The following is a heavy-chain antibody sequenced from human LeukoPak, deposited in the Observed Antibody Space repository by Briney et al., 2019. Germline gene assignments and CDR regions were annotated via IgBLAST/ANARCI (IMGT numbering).Heavy chain of an antibody. CDR2: INPNSGGT. CDR3: AKGRRVDADDHFDY. V-gene: IGHV1-2*02. D-gene: IGHD1-1*01. J-gene: IGHJ4*02. Sequence: ASVKVSCKASGYTFTGYYMHWVRQAPGQGLEWMGWINPNSGGTNYAQKFQDRVTMTRDTSISTAYMELRTLISDDTAVYYCAKGRRVDADDHFDYWGQGTLVTVSS. CDR1: GYTFTGYY.